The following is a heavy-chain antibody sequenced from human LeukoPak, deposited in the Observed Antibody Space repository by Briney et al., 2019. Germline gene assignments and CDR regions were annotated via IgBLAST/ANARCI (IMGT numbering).Heavy chain of an antibody. CDR1: GGSFSGYH. J-gene: IGHJ3*02. Sequence: SETLSLTCAVYGGSFSGYHWSWIRQPPGKGLEWIGEINHSGSTNYNPSLKSRVTISVDTSKNQFSLKLSSVTAADTAVYYCAREGCNGGSCYGAFDIWGQGTMVTVSS. CDR3: AREGCNGGSCYGAFDI. D-gene: IGHD2-15*01. V-gene: IGHV4-34*01. CDR2: INHSGST.